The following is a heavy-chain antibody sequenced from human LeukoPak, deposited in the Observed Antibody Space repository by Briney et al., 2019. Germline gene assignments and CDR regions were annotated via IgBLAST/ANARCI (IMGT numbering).Heavy chain of an antibody. CDR2: INHSGST. J-gene: IGHJ4*02. CDR1: GGSFSGHY. V-gene: IGHV4-34*01. D-gene: IGHD1-20*01. CDR3: ARIAGNLTVDY. Sequence: SETLSLTCAVYGGSFSGHYWSWIRQPPGKGLEWIGEINHSGSTNYNPSLKSRVTISVDTSKNQFSLKLSSVTAADTAVYYCARIAGNLTVDYWGQGTLVTVSS.